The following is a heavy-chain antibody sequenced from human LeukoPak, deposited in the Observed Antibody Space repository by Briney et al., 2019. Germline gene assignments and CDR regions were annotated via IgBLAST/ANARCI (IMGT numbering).Heavy chain of an antibody. CDR1: GGSISSGSYY. CDR2: IYYSGST. J-gene: IGHJ3*02. CDR3: ARVSSGDFDI. V-gene: IGHV4-61*10. D-gene: IGHD3-10*01. Sequence: SETLSLTCIVSGGSISSGSYYWSWIRQPAGKGLEWIGYIYYSGSTNYNPSLKSRVTISVDTSKNQFSLKLSSVTAADTAVYYCARVSSGDFDIWGQGTMVTVSS.